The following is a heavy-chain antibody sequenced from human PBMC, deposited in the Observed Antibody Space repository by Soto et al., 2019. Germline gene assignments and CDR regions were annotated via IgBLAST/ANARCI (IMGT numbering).Heavy chain of an antibody. J-gene: IGHJ4*02. Sequence: QVQLQESGPGLVKPSQTLSLTCTVSGGSISSGGYYWSWIRQHPGKGLEWIGYIYYSGSTYYNPSLKSRVTRSVDTSKNQFTLKLSSVTAADTAVYYCARDGGPYYGDNEGFFDYWGQGTLVTVSS. CDR3: ARDGGPYYGDNEGFFDY. CDR2: IYYSGST. V-gene: IGHV4-31*03. CDR1: GGSISSGGYY. D-gene: IGHD4-17*01.